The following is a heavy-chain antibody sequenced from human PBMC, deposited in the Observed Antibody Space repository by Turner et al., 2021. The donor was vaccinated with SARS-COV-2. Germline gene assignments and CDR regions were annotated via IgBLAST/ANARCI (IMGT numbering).Heavy chain of an antibody. Sequence: QFQLVQAGAVVKKPGSSVKVSCTASGGTFSSYAISWVRQAPGQGLEWMGGIIPILGTVNYSQKFQGRVTITADKSTSTAYMELSSLRSEDTAVYYCARGGLRLRGFDTRSYYFDYWGQGTLVTVSS. CDR1: GGTFSSYA. CDR2: IIPILGTV. J-gene: IGHJ4*02. CDR3: ARGGLRLRGFDTRSYYFDY. D-gene: IGHD5-12*01. V-gene: IGHV1-69*10.